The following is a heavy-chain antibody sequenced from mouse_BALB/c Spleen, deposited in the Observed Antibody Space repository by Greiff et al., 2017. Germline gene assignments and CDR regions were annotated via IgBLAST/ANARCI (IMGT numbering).Heavy chain of an antibody. J-gene: IGHJ1*01. V-gene: IGHV5-6*01. CDR3: ARPYYYDSRWYFDV. CDR1: GFAFSSYG. D-gene: IGHD1-1*01. CDR2: ISSGGSYT. Sequence: EVMLVESGGDLVKPGGSLKLSCAASGFAFSSYGMSWVRQTPDKRLEWVATISSGGSYTYYPDSVKGRFTISRDNAKNTLYLQMSSLKSEDPAMYYCARPYYYDSRWYFDVWGAGTTVTVSS.